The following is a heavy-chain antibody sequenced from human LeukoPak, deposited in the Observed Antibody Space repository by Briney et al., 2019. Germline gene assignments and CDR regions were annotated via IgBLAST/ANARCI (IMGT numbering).Heavy chain of an antibody. V-gene: IGHV3-48*02. CDR3: AREPPGNYDSSGYYYAYFDC. CDR2: ISSGSSTI. J-gene: IGHJ4*02. CDR1: GFIFSDYN. D-gene: IGHD3-22*01. Sequence: GGSLRLSCAASGFIFSDYNMNWVRQAPGKGLEWVSYISSGSSTIYYADSVRGRFTISRDNAKNSLYLQMNSLTDEDTAVYYCAREPPGNYDSSGYYYAYFDCWGQGTLVTVSS.